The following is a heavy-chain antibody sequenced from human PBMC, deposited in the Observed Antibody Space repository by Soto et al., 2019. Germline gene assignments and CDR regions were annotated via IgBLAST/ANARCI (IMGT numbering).Heavy chain of an antibody. CDR2: IHSDGSST. CDR3: ARGDRGAFDL. V-gene: IGHV3-74*01. J-gene: IGHJ3*01. CDR1: GFTFSYYW. Sequence: PGGSLRLSCGASGFTFSYYWMHWVRQAPGKGLVWVSRIHSDGSSTTYADFVKGRFIISRDNARNTVDLQMNSVRVEDTAVYYCARGDRGAFDLWGQGTVVTVSS. D-gene: IGHD1-26*01.